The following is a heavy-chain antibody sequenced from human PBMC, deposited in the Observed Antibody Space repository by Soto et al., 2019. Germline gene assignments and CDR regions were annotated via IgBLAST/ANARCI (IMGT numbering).Heavy chain of an antibody. CDR2: IKHDTSEA. Sequence: GALLPTCSASGVKFSDYWRSWVRQAPGKGLEWVGNIKHDTSEAHYADSVKGRFTITRDNIKNFLFLQMNGLRSDDTASYYCARDGLLFSGPYRPSRFDYWGLGTLVTVYS. CDR1: GVKFSDYW. J-gene: IGHJ4*02. CDR3: ARDGLLFSGPYRPSRFDY. D-gene: IGHD3-16*02. V-gene: IGHV3-7*03.